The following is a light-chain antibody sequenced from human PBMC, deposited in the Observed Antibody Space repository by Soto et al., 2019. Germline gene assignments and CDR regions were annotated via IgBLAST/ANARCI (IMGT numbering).Light chain of an antibody. V-gene: IGKV1-5*03. CDR2: KGT. Sequence: DIQMTQSPSTLSASIGDRVTITCRASQRIDTWLAWYQQKPGTAPKLLIYKGTILQSGVPSRFSGSGSGTEFTLAISSLQPDDFATYYCQQYETFSPWTFGQGTKVDIK. CDR1: QRIDTW. CDR3: QQYETFSPWT. J-gene: IGKJ1*01.